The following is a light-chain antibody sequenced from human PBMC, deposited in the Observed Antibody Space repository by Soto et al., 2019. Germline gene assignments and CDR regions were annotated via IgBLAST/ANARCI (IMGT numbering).Light chain of an antibody. CDR2: DAS. V-gene: IGKV1-5*01. CDR3: KQYARQGT. J-gene: IGKJ1*01. CDR1: QTIRNY. Sequence: DMQMTQFPSTLSSFVVDRVPITCRASQTIRNYLAWYQQKPGKAPDLLIYDASSLENGVPSRFSGSGFGTEFTLTISSLQPDDSATYYCKQYARQGTFGQGTKV.